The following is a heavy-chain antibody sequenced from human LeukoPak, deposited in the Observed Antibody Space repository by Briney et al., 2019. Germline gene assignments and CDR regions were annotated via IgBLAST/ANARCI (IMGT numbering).Heavy chain of an antibody. Sequence: RRASVKVSCKASGGTFSNLAISWVRQAPGQGLEWMGGIIPIFGTANYAQKFQGRVTITADESTSTAYMELSSLRSEDTAVYYCARGGRGSTFDYWGQGTLVTVSS. J-gene: IGHJ4*02. D-gene: IGHD5-12*01. V-gene: IGHV1-69*13. CDR2: IIPIFGTA. CDR3: ARGGRGSTFDY. CDR1: GGTFSNLA.